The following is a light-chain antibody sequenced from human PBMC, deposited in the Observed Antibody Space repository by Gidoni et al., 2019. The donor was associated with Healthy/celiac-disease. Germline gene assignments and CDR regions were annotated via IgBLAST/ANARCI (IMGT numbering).Light chain of an antibody. CDR3: NSRDSSGNHVV. V-gene: IGLV3-19*01. CDR1: SLRSYY. CDR2: GKN. Sequence: SSELTQEPAVSVALGQTVRITCQGASLRSYYASWYQQKPGKAPVLVIYGKNNRPSGIPDRFSGSSSGNTASLTITGAQAEDEADYYCNSRDSSGNHVVFGGGTKLTVL. J-gene: IGLJ2*01.